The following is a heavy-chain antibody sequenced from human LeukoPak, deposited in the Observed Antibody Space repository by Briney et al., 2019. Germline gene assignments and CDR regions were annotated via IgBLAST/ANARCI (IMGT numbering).Heavy chain of an antibody. Sequence: KPGESLKISCKGSGYSFTSYWIGWVRQMPGKGLEWMGIIYPGDSDTGYSPSFQGQVTISADKSISTAYLQWSSLKTSDTAMYYCARHRRNSSGYFSYYYYMDVWGKGTTVTVSS. CDR1: GYSFTSYW. CDR2: IYPGDSDT. V-gene: IGHV5-51*01. J-gene: IGHJ6*03. CDR3: ARHRRNSSGYFSYYYYMDV. D-gene: IGHD3-22*01.